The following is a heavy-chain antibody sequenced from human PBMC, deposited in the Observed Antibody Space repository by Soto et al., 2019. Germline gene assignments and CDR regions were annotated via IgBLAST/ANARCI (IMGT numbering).Heavy chain of an antibody. CDR3: TRDLEVATTFDY. CDR1: GFTFSSYA. Sequence: QVQLVESGGGVVQPGRSLRLSCAASGFTFSSYAMHWVRQAPGKGLEWVAVISYDGSNKYYADSVKGRFTISRDNSKNTLYLQMNSLRAEDTAVYYCTRDLEVATTFDYWGQGTLVTVSS. CDR2: ISYDGSNK. D-gene: IGHD5-12*01. V-gene: IGHV3-30-3*01. J-gene: IGHJ4*02.